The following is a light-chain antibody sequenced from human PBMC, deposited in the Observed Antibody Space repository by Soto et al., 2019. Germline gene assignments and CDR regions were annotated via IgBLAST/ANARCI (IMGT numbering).Light chain of an antibody. J-gene: IGKJ3*01. CDR3: QQRSNWPIT. CDR1: QSVPSTY. V-gene: IGKV3D-20*02. Sequence: EIVLTQSPGTLSLSPGERATLSCRASQSVPSTYLAWYQQKPGQAPRLLIYGASTRAPGIPDRFSGSGSGTEFTLTISSLEPEDFAVYYCQQRSNWPITFGPGTKVDIK. CDR2: GAS.